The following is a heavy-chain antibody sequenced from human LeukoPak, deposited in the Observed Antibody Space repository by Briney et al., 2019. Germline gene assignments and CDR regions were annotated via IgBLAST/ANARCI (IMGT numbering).Heavy chain of an antibody. CDR1: GFTFSSYA. Sequence: PGGSLRLSCAASGFTFSSYAMHWVRQAPGKGLEWVAVISYDGSNKYYADSAKGRFTISRDNSKNTLYLQMNSLRAEDTAVYYCARAGSAASWFDPWGQGTLVTVSS. J-gene: IGHJ5*02. D-gene: IGHD1-26*01. V-gene: IGHV3-30*14. CDR3: ARAGSAASWFDP. CDR2: ISYDGSNK.